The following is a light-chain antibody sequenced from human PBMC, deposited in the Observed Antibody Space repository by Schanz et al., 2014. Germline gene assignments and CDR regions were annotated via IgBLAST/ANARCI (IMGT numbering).Light chain of an antibody. CDR3: QQYGTSSYT. CDR1: QSVSSN. V-gene: IGKV3-15*01. CDR2: GAF. J-gene: IGKJ2*01. Sequence: EIVMTQSPVTLSVSPGERVTLSCRASQSVSSNLAWYQQKPGQAPRLLISGAFTRATGIPARFSGSGSGTEFTLTISRLEPEDFAVYYCQQYGTSSYTFGQGTNLEIK.